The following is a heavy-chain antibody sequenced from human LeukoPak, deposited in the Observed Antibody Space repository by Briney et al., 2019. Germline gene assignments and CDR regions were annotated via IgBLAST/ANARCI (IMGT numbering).Heavy chain of an antibody. D-gene: IGHD3-10*01. CDR3: ARIYGSGSYWLDY. CDR2: ISSSGSTI. Sequence: GGSLRLSCAASGFTFSSYEMNWVRQAPGKGLEWVSYISSSGSTIYYADSVKGRFTISRDNAKNSLYLQMNSLRAEDTAVYYCARIYGSGSYWLDYWGQGTLVTVSS. V-gene: IGHV3-48*03. CDR1: GFTFSSYE. J-gene: IGHJ4*02.